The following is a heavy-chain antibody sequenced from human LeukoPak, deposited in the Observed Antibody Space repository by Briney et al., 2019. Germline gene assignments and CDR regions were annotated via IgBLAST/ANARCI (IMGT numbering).Heavy chain of an antibody. D-gene: IGHD1-1*01. J-gene: IGHJ3*02. V-gene: IGHV4-4*07. Sequence: SETLSLTCTVSGGSISSYYWSWIRQPAGKGLEWIGRIYTSGSTNYNPSLKSRVTISVDTSKNQFSLELSSVTAADTAVYYCAVNSTKHTFDIWGQGTMVTVSS. CDR3: AVNSTKHTFDI. CDR1: GGSISSYY. CDR2: IYTSGST.